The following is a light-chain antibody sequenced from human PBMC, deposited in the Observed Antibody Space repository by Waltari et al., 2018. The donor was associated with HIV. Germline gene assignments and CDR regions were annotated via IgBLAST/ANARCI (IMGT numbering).Light chain of an antibody. V-gene: IGKV1-39*01. CDR2: AAS. CDR1: QSINTY. J-gene: IGKJ2*01. Sequence: DIQMTQSPSSLSAALGDRVTITCRASQSINTYLSWYQQRPGKTPKLLIYAASILQSGVPSRFSGGGSGTDFTLTISSLQPEDFATYYCQQSYSPPYTFGQGTKLEIK. CDR3: QQSYSPPYT.